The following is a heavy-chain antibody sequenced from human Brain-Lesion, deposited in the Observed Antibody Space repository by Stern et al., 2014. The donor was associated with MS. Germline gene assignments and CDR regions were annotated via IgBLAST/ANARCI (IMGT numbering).Heavy chain of an antibody. CDR3: ARGRVVPGFQYYATDV. Sequence: VQLVESGPGLVKPSQTLSLSCTVSGGSISSGGYYWSWIRQPAGKGLEWIGRIFNSGRTSYNPSLKIRVHTSIDTSPNPFSLRLNSRTAADTAVYYCARGRVVPGFQYYATDVWGQGTTVIVSS. CDR2: IFNSGRT. D-gene: IGHD2-2*01. J-gene: IGHJ6*02. V-gene: IGHV4-61*02. CDR1: GGSISSGGYY.